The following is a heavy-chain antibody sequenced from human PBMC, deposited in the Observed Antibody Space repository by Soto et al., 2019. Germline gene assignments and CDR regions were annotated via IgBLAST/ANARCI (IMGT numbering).Heavy chain of an antibody. Sequence: QVQLVQSGAEVKKPGSSVKVSCKASGGTFSSYAISWVRQAPGQGLEWMGGIIPIFGTANYAQKFQGRVTITADESTSPAYMELSSLRSEDTAVYYCASEYCSSTSCYNEVWFDPWGQGTLVTVSS. CDR2: IIPIFGTA. CDR1: GGTFSSYA. D-gene: IGHD2-2*02. V-gene: IGHV1-69*01. CDR3: ASEYCSSTSCYNEVWFDP. J-gene: IGHJ5*02.